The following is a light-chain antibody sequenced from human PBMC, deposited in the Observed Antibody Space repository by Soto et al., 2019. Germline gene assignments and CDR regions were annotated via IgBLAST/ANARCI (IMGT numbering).Light chain of an antibody. V-gene: IGLV3-1*01. CDR3: QAWDNSTDVV. J-gene: IGLJ2*01. CDR2: QDR. Sequence: SYELTQPPSVSVSPGQTATITCSGDKLGDKYACWYQQKPGQSPVLVIYQDRKRPSGIPERFSGSNSGNTATLTISGTQAMDEADYYCQAWDNSTDVVFGGGTKVTVL. CDR1: KLGDKY.